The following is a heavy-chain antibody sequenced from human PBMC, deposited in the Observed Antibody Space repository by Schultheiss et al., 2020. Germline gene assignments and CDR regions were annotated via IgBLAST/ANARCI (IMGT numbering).Heavy chain of an antibody. CDR1: GGSISSSNW. D-gene: IGHD2-2*01. J-gene: IGHJ6*02. CDR2: IYTSGST. CDR3: ARDGGREDIVVVPAASLDV. V-gene: IGHV4-4*07. Sequence: SETLSLTCAVSGGSISSSNWWSWIRQPAGKGLEWIGRIYTSGSTNYNPSLKSRVTMSVDTSKNQFSLKLSSVTAADTAVYYCARDGGREDIVVVPAASLDVWGQGTTVTVSS.